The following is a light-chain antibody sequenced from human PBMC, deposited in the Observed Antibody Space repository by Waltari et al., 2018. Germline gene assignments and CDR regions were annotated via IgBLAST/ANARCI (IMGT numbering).Light chain of an antibody. J-gene: IGKJ3*01. CDR2: TAS. Sequence: DIQMTQSPSSVFASVGDRVTITCRASQSISSYLNCYQHKPGKAPKLLIYTASSLQSGVSSSFFGIGSGTYFTLTISILLPGDFATYYCQQSFSTCLFTFVPGTKVDVK. CDR1: QSISSY. CDR3: QQSFSTCLFT. V-gene: IGKV1-39*01.